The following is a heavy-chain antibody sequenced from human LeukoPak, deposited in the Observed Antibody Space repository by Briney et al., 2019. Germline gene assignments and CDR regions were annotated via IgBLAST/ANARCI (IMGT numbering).Heavy chain of an antibody. Sequence: GGSLXLSCAASGFNFIDYTMNWVRQAPGKGLEWVSPITSTGRYIFYADSLKGRFTISRDNAKKSLYLQMNSLRAEDTAVYYCARLRNVGGNPHPFNVWGQGTTVTVSS. V-gene: IGHV3-21*01. CDR2: ITSTGRYI. D-gene: IGHD4-23*01. J-gene: IGHJ3*01. CDR1: GFNFIDYT. CDR3: ARLRNVGGNPHPFNV.